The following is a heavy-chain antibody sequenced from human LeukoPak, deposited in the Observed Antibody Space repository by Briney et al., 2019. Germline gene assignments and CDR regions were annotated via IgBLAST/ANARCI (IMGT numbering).Heavy chain of an antibody. Sequence: SETLSLTCTVSGPSISIYYCSWIRHPPGKGLEWIGYIYYSGSTNYNPSLKTRSTISVDTSKNQFSLNLSSVTAADTAVYYCARHLRSSSWSPFDYWGQGTLVTVSS. CDR2: IYYSGST. CDR3: ARHLRSSSWSPFDY. CDR1: GPSISIYY. D-gene: IGHD6-13*01. V-gene: IGHV4-59*08. J-gene: IGHJ4*02.